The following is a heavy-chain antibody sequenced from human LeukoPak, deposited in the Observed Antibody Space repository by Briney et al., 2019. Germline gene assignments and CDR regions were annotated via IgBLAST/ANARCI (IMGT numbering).Heavy chain of an antibody. CDR1: GFTFSSYA. CDR2: ISYDGSNK. CDR3: ARGIAAAGYYFDY. D-gene: IGHD6-13*01. Sequence: PGGSLRLSCAASGFTFSSYAMHWVRQAPGKGLEWVAVISYDGSNKYYADSVKGRFTISRDNSKNTLYLQMNSLRAEDTAVYYCARGIAAAGYYFDYWGQGTLVTVSS. J-gene: IGHJ4*02. V-gene: IGHV3-30-3*01.